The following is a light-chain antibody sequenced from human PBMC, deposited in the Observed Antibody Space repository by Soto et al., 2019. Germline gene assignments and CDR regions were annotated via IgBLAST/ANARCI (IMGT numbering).Light chain of an antibody. CDR3: SSYAGSTNV. CDR1: SSDVGGYNY. CDR2: EVN. J-gene: IGLJ1*01. V-gene: IGLV2-8*01. Sequence: QSALTQPPSASGSPGQSVAISCTGTSSDVGGYNYVSWYQQHPGKAPKLMIYEVNKRPSGFTYRFSCYKSGNTASLTVTGLAAEDEDDYCSSSYAGSTNVFGTGTKVTVL.